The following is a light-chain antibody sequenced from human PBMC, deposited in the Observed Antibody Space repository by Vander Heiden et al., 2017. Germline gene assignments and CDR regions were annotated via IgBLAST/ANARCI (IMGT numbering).Light chain of an antibody. CDR1: SLRSYY. V-gene: IGLV3-19*01. Sequence: SSELTQDPAVSVALGQTVRITCQGDSLRSYYASWYQQKPGQAPVLVIYGKNNRPSGIPDRFSGSSSGNTASLTITGAQAEDEADYYCTSRDSSGNRLVVFGGGTKLTVL. CDR2: GKN. CDR3: TSRDSSGNRLVV. J-gene: IGLJ2*01.